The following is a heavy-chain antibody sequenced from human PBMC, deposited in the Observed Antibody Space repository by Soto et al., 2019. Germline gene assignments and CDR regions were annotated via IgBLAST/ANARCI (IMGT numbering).Heavy chain of an antibody. V-gene: IGHV3-53*01. Sequence: GGSLRLSCAASGFIVSRNYMSWVRQAPGKGLEWVSIIYTDGSTYYADSVKGRFTISRDNFKNTLYLQMSGLTDEDTAVYYCVRDDVGGSWWFAFDTWGQGTMVTVSS. J-gene: IGHJ3*02. CDR3: VRDDVGGSWWFAFDT. CDR2: IYTDGST. CDR1: GFIVSRNY. D-gene: IGHD2-15*01.